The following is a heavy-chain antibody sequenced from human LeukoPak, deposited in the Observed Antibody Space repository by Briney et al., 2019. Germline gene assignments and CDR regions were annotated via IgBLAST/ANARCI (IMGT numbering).Heavy chain of an antibody. CDR3: AKDRNSPPHYHSFDS. J-gene: IGHJ4*02. Sequence: PGGSLRLSCTAYGFTLSSYGMHWVRRAPGKGLEWVAFIRYDGSNIYYVDSVKGRFTISRDDSKNTLYLQMNSLRAEDTAVYYCAKDRNSPPHYHSFDSWGQGTLVTVSS. D-gene: IGHD2/OR15-2a*01. V-gene: IGHV3-30*02. CDR1: GFTLSSYG. CDR2: IRYDGSNI.